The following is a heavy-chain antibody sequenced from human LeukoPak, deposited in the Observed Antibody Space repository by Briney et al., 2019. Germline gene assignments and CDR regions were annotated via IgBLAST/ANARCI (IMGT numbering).Heavy chain of an antibody. Sequence: GSSVKVSCKASGGTFSSYAISWVRQAPGQGLEWMGGIIPIFGTANYAQKFQGRVTITADESTSTAYMELSSLRSEDTAVYYCASGDRYSSSTSCVYGMDVWGQGTTVTVSS. CDR2: IIPIFGTA. D-gene: IGHD2-2*01. J-gene: IGHJ6*02. CDR1: GGTFSSYA. CDR3: ASGDRYSSSTSCVYGMDV. V-gene: IGHV1-69*01.